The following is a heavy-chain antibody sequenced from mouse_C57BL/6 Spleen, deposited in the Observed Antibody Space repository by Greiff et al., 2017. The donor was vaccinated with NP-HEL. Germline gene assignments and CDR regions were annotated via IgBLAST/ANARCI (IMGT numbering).Heavy chain of an antibody. J-gene: IGHJ4*01. CDR1: GFSLTSYG. D-gene: IGHD2-4*01. Sequence: QVQLKESGPGLVQPSQSLSITCTVSGFSLTSYGVHWVRQSPGKGLEWLGVIWSGGSTDYNAAFISRLSISKDNSKSQVFFKMNSLQADDTAIYYGAIYDYDRTDAMDYWGQGTSVTVSS. CDR3: AIYDYDRTDAMDY. CDR2: IWSGGST. V-gene: IGHV2-2*01.